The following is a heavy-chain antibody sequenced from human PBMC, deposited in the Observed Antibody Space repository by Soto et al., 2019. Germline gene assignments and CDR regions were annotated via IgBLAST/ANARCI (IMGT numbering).Heavy chain of an antibody. CDR1: GFSLSTSGVG. V-gene: IGHV2-5*01. CDR2: IYWNDDK. J-gene: IGHJ3*02. CDR3: AHRPLTPLYDSSGYAFDI. D-gene: IGHD3-22*01. Sequence: SGPTLVKPTQTLTLTCTFSGFSLSTSGVGVGWIRQPPGKALEWLALIYWNDDKRYSPSLKSRLTITKDTSKHQVVLTMTNMDPVDTATYYCAHRPLTPLYDSSGYAFDIWGQGTMVTVSS.